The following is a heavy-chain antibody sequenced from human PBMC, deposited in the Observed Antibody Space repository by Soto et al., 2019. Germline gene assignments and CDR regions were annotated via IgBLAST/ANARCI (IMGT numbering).Heavy chain of an antibody. CDR3: ARDKVSSGYPTD. CDR2: IYYDGNT. J-gene: IGHJ4*02. CDR1: GDSITSSSYY. Sequence: PSETLSLTCTVSGDSITSSSYYWGWIRQSPGKGLECIASIYYDGNTYYNPSLKSRVTISLDTSRNQFSLRLTSVTAADTAVYYCARDKVSSGYPTDWGQGTLVTVSS. D-gene: IGHD6-19*01. V-gene: IGHV4-39*02.